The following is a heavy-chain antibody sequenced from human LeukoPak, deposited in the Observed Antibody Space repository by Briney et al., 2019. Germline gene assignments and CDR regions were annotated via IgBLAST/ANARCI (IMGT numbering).Heavy chain of an antibody. CDR2: INPNSGGT. CDR3: ARASGSYWWFDS. D-gene: IGHD1-26*01. CDR1: GYTFTDYY. V-gene: IGHV1-2*02. J-gene: IGHJ5*01. Sequence: ASVKVSCKASGYTFTDYYIYWVRQAPGQGLEWMGWINPNSGGTNHAQKFQGSVTMTRDTSISTVYMELSRLRSDDTAVYYCARASGSYWWFDSWGQGTLVTVSS.